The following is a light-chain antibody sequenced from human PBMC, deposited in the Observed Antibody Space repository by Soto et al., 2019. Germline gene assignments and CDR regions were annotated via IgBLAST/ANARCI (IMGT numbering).Light chain of an antibody. CDR2: EGS. CDR1: SSDLGSYNL. Sequence: QSVLTQPPSASGTPGQRVTISCSGGSSDLGSYNLVSWYQQHPGKAPKLMIYEGSKRPSGVSYRFSGSKSGNTASLTISGLQTEDEADYYCCSYAGSSTFVFGTGTKVTVL. CDR3: CSYAGSSTFV. V-gene: IGLV2-23*01. J-gene: IGLJ1*01.